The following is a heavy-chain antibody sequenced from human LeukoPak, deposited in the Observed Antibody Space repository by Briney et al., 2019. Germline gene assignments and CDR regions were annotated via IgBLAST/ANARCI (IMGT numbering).Heavy chain of an antibody. J-gene: IGHJ4*02. CDR2: ISYDGSNK. Sequence: GRSLRLSCAASGFTFSSYGMHWVRQAPGKGLEWVAVISYDGSNKYYADSVKGRFTISRDNSKSTLYLQMNSLRAEDTAVYYCAKDGLYGGQGTLVTVSS. V-gene: IGHV3-30*18. CDR1: GFTFSSYG. CDR3: AKDGLY.